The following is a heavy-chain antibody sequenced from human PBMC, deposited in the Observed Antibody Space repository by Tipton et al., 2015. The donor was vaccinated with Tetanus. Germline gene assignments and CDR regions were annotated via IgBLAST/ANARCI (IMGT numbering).Heavy chain of an antibody. CDR3: ARAHCSDGVCNFDF. CDR2: IYPGDSDT. V-gene: IGHV5-51*01. CDR1: GYIFTNYW. Sequence: QLVQSGGEVKKPGESLKISCKGSGYIFTNYWIGWVRQKPGKGLEWMGIIYPGDSDTRYSPSFQGQVTISVDKSINTAYLQWSSLEASDTSMFYCARAHCSDGVCNFDFWGQGALVTVAS. D-gene: IGHD2-15*01. J-gene: IGHJ4*02.